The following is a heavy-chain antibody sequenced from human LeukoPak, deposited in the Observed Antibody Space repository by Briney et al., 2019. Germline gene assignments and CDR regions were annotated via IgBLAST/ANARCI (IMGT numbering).Heavy chain of an antibody. CDR3: AKGGLRLGELSSFDY. Sequence: GGSLRLSCAASGFTFSSYAMSWVRQAPGKGLEWVSAVSGSGGSTYYADSVKGRFTISRDNSKNTLYLQMYSLRAEDTAVYYCAKGGLRLGELSSFDYWGQGTLVTVSS. V-gene: IGHV3-23*01. J-gene: IGHJ4*02. D-gene: IGHD3-16*02. CDR2: VSGSGGST. CDR1: GFTFSSYA.